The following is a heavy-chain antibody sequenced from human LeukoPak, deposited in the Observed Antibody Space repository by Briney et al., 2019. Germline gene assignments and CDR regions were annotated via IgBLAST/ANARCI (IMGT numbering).Heavy chain of an antibody. CDR3: ARVSGTYFDY. D-gene: IGHD1-26*01. CDR2: ISSSGRTI. CDR1: GFTFSSYE. V-gene: IGHV3-48*03. J-gene: IGHJ4*02. Sequence: PGGSLRLSCAASGFTFSSYELNWFRQAPGKGLEWVSYISSSGRTIYYADSVKGRFTISRDNAKNTLYLQMNSLRAEDTAVYYCARVSGTYFDYWGQGTLVTPSS.